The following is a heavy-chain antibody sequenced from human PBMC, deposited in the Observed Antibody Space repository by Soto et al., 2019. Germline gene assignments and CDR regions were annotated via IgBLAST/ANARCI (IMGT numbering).Heavy chain of an antibody. CDR2: IKFDGSST. CDR1: GFTFSTYW. D-gene: IGHD5-12*01. Sequence: EVQLVESGGGLVQPGGSLRLSCVASGFTFSTYWMHWVRQAPRKGLVWVSRIKFDGSSTSYADSVKGRFTISRDNAKNTVYLQMNSLGAEDTGVFYCARGLHNYYGVDVWGQGTTVTVSS. J-gene: IGHJ6*02. V-gene: IGHV3-74*01. CDR3: ARGLHNYYGVDV.